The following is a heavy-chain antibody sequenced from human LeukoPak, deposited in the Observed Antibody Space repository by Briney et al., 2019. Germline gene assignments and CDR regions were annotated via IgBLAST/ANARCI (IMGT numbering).Heavy chain of an antibody. CDR2: IYYSGST. CDR3: ARVVYGSGSYYMLPLYFDY. Sequence: PSETLSLTCTVSGGSISSYYWSWIRQPPGKGLEWIGYIYYSGSTNYNPSLKSRVTISVDTSKNQFSLKLSSVTAADTAVYYCARVVYGSGSYYMLPLYFDYWGQGTLVTVSS. V-gene: IGHV4-59*01. D-gene: IGHD3-10*01. J-gene: IGHJ4*02. CDR1: GGSISSYY.